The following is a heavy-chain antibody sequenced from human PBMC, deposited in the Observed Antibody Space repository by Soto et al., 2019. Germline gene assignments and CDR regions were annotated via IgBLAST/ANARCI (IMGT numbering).Heavy chain of an antibody. CDR1: GFTFSSYS. D-gene: IGHD1-7*01. J-gene: IGHJ4*02. CDR3: ARDPTQEYNWNYQYYFDY. CDR2: ISSSSSYI. Sequence: EVQLVESGGGLVKPGGSLRLSCAASGFTFSSYSMNWVRQAPGKGLEWVSSISSSSSYIYYADSVKGRFTISRDNAKNSLYLQMNSLRAEDTAVYDCARDPTQEYNWNYQYYFDYWGQGTLVTVSS. V-gene: IGHV3-21*01.